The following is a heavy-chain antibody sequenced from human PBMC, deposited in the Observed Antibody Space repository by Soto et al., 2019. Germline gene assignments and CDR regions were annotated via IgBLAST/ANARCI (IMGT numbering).Heavy chain of an antibody. J-gene: IGHJ5*02. CDR2: ISYDGSNK. V-gene: IGHV3-30-3*01. Sequence: SLRLSCAASGFTFSSYAMHWVRQAPGKGLEWVAVISYDGSNKYYADSVKGRFTISRDNSKNTLYLQMNSLRAEDTAVYYCARDGLVLAGPDNWFDPWGQGTLVTVSS. D-gene: IGHD6-13*01. CDR3: ARDGLVLAGPDNWFDP. CDR1: GFTFSSYA.